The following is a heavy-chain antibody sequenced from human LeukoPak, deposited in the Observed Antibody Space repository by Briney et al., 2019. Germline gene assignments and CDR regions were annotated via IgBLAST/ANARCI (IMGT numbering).Heavy chain of an antibody. CDR1: GDSINSYY. D-gene: IGHD4-23*01. CDR2: IYYIGNS. V-gene: IGHV4-59*01. Sequence: PSETLSLTCTVSGDSINSYYWSWIRQPPGKGLEWIGSIYYIGNSNYNPSLKSRVTISVDTSRNQFSLKVNSVTAADTAVYYCARDYGGNPGFFDSWGQGPLVTVSP. CDR3: ARDYGGNPGFFDS. J-gene: IGHJ4*02.